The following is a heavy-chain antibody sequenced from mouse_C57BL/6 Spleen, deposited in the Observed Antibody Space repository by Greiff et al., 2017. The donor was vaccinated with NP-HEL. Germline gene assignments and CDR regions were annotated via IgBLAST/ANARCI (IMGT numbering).Heavy chain of an antibody. CDR2: INYDGSST. CDR3: ARAPIYYGGAMDY. D-gene: IGHD2-13*01. CDR1: GFTFSDYY. J-gene: IGHJ4*01. Sequence: EVKVVESEGGLVQPGSSMKLSCTASGFTFSDYYMAWVRQVPEKGLEWVANINYDGSSTYYLDSLKSRFIIARDNAKNILYLQMSSLKSEDTATYYCARAPIYYGGAMDYWGQGTSVTVSS. V-gene: IGHV5-16*01.